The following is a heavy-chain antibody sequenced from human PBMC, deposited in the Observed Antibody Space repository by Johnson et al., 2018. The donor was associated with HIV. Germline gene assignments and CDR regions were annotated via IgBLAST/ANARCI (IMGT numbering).Heavy chain of an antibody. D-gene: IGHD2-21*01. Sequence: VQLVESGGGLVQPGGSLRLSCAASGFTFSSYWMSWVRQAPGKGLEWVANIKQDGSEKYYVDSVKGRFTISRDNAKKTLHLQMKSLTTEDTAVYYCASGHPWPKCGFDFWGQGTMVTVSS. CDR1: GFTFSSYW. J-gene: IGHJ3*01. V-gene: IGHV3-7*01. CDR2: IKQDGSEK. CDR3: ASGHPWPKCGFDF.